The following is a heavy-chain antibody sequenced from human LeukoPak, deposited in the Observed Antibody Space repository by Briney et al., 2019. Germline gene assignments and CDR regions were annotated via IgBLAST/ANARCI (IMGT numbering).Heavy chain of an antibody. CDR3: AKVFPDPSGWYRGYYFNY. Sequence: PGGSLRLSCAASGFSFSSYAMSWVRQAPGKGLEWVSNISGRDGSTYYADSVKGRFTISRDNSKNTLYLQMDSLRAEDTAVYYCAKVFPDPSGWYRGYYFNYWGQGTLVTVPS. CDR2: ISGRDGST. D-gene: IGHD6-19*01. V-gene: IGHV3-23*01. CDR1: GFSFSSYA. J-gene: IGHJ4*02.